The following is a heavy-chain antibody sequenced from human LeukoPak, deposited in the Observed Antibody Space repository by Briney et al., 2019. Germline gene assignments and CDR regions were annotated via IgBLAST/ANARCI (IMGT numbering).Heavy chain of an antibody. V-gene: IGHV4-39*07. D-gene: IGHD3-16*02. J-gene: IGHJ3*02. CDR2: IYYSGST. CDR3: TRGPPDRADI. Sequence: SETLSLTCTVSGGSISSSSYYWGWIRQPPGKGLEWIGSIYYSGSTYYNPSLKSRVTISVDTSKNQFSLKLTSVTAADTAVYYCTRGPPDRADIWGQGTMVTVSS. CDR1: GGSISSSSYY.